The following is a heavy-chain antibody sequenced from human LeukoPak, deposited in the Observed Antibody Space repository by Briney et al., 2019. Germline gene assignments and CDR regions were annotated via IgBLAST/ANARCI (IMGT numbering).Heavy chain of an antibody. CDR2: ISYDGSNK. CDR3: AREICSSTSCYIDY. V-gene: IGHV3-30-3*01. CDR1: GFTFSSYT. Sequence: GGSLRLSCAASGFTFSSYTMSWVRQAPGKGLEWVAVISYDGSNKYYADSVKGRFTISRDNSKNTLYLQMNSLRAEDTAVYYCAREICSSTSCYIDYWGQGTLVTVSS. J-gene: IGHJ4*02. D-gene: IGHD2-2*02.